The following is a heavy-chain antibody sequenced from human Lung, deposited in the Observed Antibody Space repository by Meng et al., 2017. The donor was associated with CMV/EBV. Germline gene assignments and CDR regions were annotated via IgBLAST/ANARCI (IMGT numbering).Heavy chain of an antibody. D-gene: IGHD2-21*01. V-gene: IGHV1-2*02. CDR2: IHPYTGDT. J-gene: IGHJ3*01. CDR3: ARVQFLETANDAFDL. Sequence: SXXVSXXASGYTFIGYYMHWVRQAPGQGLEWMGWIHPYTGDTNYAQKFQGRVIMTRDMSINTVYMELSRLRSDDTAVYYCARVQFLETANDAFDLWGQGXMVT. CDR1: GYTFIGYY.